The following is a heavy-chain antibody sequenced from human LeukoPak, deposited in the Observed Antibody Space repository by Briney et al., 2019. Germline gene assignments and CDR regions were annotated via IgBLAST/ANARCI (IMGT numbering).Heavy chain of an antibody. CDR3: ATPEGY. V-gene: IGHV4-4*07. D-gene: IGHD1-14*01. Sequence: SETLSLTCTVSGGSISSYYCNWFRQPAGRGLEWIGRIYTSGNTDYNPSLKSRVTMSPDTSKNQFSLKLNSVTAADTAVYYCATPEGYWGQGTRVTVSS. CDR1: GGSISSYY. J-gene: IGHJ4*02. CDR2: IYTSGNT.